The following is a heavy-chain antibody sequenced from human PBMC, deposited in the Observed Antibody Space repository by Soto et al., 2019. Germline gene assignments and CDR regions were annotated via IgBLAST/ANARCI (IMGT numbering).Heavy chain of an antibody. CDR2: ISWNSGTI. V-gene: IGHV3-9*01. CDR3: AKDMRGGSSSSRYYYGLDF. D-gene: IGHD6-13*01. CDR1: GFTFDDYA. Sequence: EVQLVESGGGLVQPGRSLRLSCAASGFTFDDYAMHWVRQAPGKGLEWVSGISWNSGTIVYADSVKGRFTISRDNAKNPLYLQMNSLRGEDTALYYCAKDMRGGSSSSRYYYGLDFWGQGTTVTVSS. J-gene: IGHJ6*02.